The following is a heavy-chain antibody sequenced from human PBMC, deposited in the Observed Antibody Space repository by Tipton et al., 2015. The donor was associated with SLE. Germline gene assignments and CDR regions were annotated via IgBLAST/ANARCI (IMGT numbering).Heavy chain of an antibody. D-gene: IGHD4-17*01. CDR3: ARLPTGFPNWFDP. CDR1: GGSISSRSYY. Sequence: TLSLTCTVSGGSISSRSYYWGWIRQPPGKGLEWIGNIYYSGNTYYNPSLKSRVTISVDTSKNQFSLKLSSVTAADTAVYYCARLPTGFPNWFDPWGQGTLVTVSS. V-gene: IGHV4-39*01. J-gene: IGHJ5*02. CDR2: IYYSGNT.